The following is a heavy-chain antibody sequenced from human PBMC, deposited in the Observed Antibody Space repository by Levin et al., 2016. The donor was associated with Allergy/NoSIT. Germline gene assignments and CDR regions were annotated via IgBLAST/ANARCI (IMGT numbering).Heavy chain of an antibody. CDR3: AREPRRGFDDSSGSHLDY. CDR2: ISSSSSTI. J-gene: IGHJ4*02. V-gene: IGHV3-48*02. Sequence: WIRQPPGKGLEWVSYISSSSSTIYYADSVKGRFTISRDNAKNSLYLQMNSLRDEDTAVYYCAREPRRGFDDSSGSHLDYWGQGTLVTVSS. D-gene: IGHD3-22*01.